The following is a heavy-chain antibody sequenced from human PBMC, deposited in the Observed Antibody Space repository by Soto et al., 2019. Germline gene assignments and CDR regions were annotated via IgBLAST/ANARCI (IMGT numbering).Heavy chain of an antibody. Sequence: GGSLRLSCAASGFTFSSYPMSWVRQAPGKGLEWVSSISGSGGSTYDADSVKGRFTISRDNSKNTLYLQMNYLRVEDTAAYYCAKDLGDGTGYPLHLLDYWGQGTLVTVSS. V-gene: IGHV3-23*01. CDR2: ISGSGGST. D-gene: IGHD2-8*02. CDR3: AKDLGDGTGYPLHLLDY. CDR1: GFTFSSYP. J-gene: IGHJ4*02.